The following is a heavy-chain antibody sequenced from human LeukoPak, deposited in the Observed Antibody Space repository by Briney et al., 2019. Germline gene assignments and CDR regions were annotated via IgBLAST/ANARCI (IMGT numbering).Heavy chain of an antibody. CDR2: FNPSGGST. J-gene: IGHJ3*02. D-gene: IGHD3-22*01. CDR3: ARGQYYYDSSGYHDAFDI. V-gene: IGHV1-46*01. CDR1: GYTFTSYY. Sequence: ASVKVSCKASGYTFTSYYIHWVREAPGQGLEWMGIFNPSGGSTSYAQKFQGRVTMTRDTSTSTFYMELSSLRSDDTAVYYCARGQYYYDSSGYHDAFDIWGQGTMVTVSS.